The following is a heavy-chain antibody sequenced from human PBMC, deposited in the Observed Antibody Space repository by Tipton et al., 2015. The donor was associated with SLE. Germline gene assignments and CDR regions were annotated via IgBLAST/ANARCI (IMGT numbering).Heavy chain of an antibody. J-gene: IGHJ1*01. CDR1: GGSINSNSHS. CDR2: VYDIGIT. Sequence: TLSLTCTVSGGSINSNSHSWGWVRQPPGKGLEWIGYVYDIGITNYNPSLKSRVTISIDTSKNQFSLKLTSVTAADTAVYYCARAPYSNVWYESYHHWGQGTLVTVSS. CDR3: ARAPYSNVWYESYHH. V-gene: IGHV4-61*05. D-gene: IGHD6-13*01.